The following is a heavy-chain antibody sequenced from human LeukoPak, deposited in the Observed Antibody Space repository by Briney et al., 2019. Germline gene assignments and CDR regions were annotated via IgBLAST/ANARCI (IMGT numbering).Heavy chain of an antibody. D-gene: IGHD3-10*01. Sequence: GGSLRLSCAASGFTVSSNYMSWVRQAPGKGLEWVSVIYSGGSTYYADSVKGRFTISRDNSKNTLYLQMNSLRAEDTAVYYCARSPRPITMVRGNWFDPWGQGTLVTVSS. J-gene: IGHJ5*02. CDR2: IYSGGST. CDR3: ARSPRPITMVRGNWFDP. V-gene: IGHV3-66*02. CDR1: GFTVSSNY.